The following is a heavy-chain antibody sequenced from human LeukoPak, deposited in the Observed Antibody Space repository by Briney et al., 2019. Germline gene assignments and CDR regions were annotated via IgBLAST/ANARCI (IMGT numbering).Heavy chain of an antibody. CDR1: GCTFTSYG. CDR2: SYPYNGDT. Sequence: ASVTVSCKATGCTFTSYGFNWLRQAAAQGLEWMGWSYPYNGDTKYAHRLHGRPTMTTDKSTSTANIQLRSLRSDDTAVYYWARGVSYSSSSDYYYYDYYIVVWGKRTTVTVSS. V-gene: IGHV1-18*01. CDR3: ARGVSYSSSSDYYYYDYYIVV. D-gene: IGHD6-6*01. J-gene: IGHJ6*03.